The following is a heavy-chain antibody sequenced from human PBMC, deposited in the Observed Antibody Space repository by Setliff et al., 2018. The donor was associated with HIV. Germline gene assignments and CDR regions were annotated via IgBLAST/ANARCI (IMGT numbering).Heavy chain of an antibody. Sequence: SETLSLTCTVSGGSISSHYWSWIRQPPGKGLEWIGSIYYSGSTNYNPSLKSRVTISVDTSKNQFSLKLSSVTAADTAVYYCAREGIVVVWGWFDPWGQGTLVTVSS. J-gene: IGHJ5*02. CDR1: GGSISSHY. CDR2: IYYSGST. D-gene: IGHD3-22*01. CDR3: AREGIVVVWGWFDP. V-gene: IGHV4-59*11.